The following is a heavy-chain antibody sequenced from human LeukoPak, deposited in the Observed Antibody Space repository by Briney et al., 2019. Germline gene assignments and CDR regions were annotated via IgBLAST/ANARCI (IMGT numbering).Heavy chain of an antibody. D-gene: IGHD3-3*01. CDR3: ARDQYDTWSRRGNFDS. J-gene: IGHJ4*02. Sequence: GSLRLSCVASEFTFGKYWMSWVRQAPGKGLEWVANIKLDGSEKNYVGSVKGRFTIPRDNTKNSLYLQMNSLRVEDTAVFYCARDQYDTWSRRGNFDSWGQGTLVIVSS. V-gene: IGHV3-7*03. CDR1: EFTFGKYW. CDR2: IKLDGSEK.